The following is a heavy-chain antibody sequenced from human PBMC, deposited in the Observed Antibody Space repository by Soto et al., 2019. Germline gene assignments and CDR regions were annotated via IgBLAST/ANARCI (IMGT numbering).Heavy chain of an antibody. CDR3: AREGNYDILTGPYEGNWFDH. CDR1: GYTFTCYY. V-gene: IGHV1-2*04. D-gene: IGHD3-9*01. J-gene: IGHJ5*02. Sequence: GXSVKVSCKASGYTFTCYYMHWVRQAPGQGLEWMGWINPNSGGTNYAQKFQGWVTMTRDTSISTAYMELSRLRSDDTAVYYCAREGNYDILTGPYEGNWFDHWGQGTLVTVSS. CDR2: INPNSGGT.